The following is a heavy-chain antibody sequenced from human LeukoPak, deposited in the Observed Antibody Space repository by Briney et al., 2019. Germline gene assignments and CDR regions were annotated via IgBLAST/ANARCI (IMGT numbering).Heavy chain of an antibody. CDR2: IYYSGST. Sequence: KASETLSLTCTVSGGSISSYYWSWIRQPPRKGLEWIGYIYYSGSTNYNPSLKSRVTISVDTSKNQFSLKLSSVTAADTAVYYCARATNGMDVWGQGTTVTVSS. CDR3: ARATNGMDV. J-gene: IGHJ6*02. CDR1: GGSISSYY. D-gene: IGHD5-12*01. V-gene: IGHV4-59*01.